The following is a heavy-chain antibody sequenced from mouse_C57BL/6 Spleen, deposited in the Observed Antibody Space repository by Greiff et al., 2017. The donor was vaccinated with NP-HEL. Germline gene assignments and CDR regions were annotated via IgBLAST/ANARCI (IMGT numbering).Heavy chain of an antibody. Sequence: QVQLQQSGAELVKPGASVKISCKASGYAFSSYWMNWVKQRPGKGLEWIGQIYPGDGDTNYNGKFKGKATLTADTSSSTAYMQLSSLTSEDSAVYFCARVGYDYDGGGAMDYWGQGTSVTVAS. CDR3: ARVGYDYDGGGAMDY. D-gene: IGHD2-4*01. J-gene: IGHJ4*01. CDR2: IYPGDGDT. V-gene: IGHV1-80*01. CDR1: GYAFSSYW.